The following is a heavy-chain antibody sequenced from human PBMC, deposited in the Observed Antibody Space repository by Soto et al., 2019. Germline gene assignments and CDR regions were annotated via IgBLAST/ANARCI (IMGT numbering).Heavy chain of an antibody. D-gene: IGHD3-22*01. CDR2: IDWDDDK. CDR3: ARSIPTYYYDSSGPYYFDY. Sequence: SGPTLVNPTQTLTLTCSFSGFSLSTRGVGVGWIRQPPGKALEWLALIDWDDDKYYSTSLKTRLTISKDTSKNQVVLTMTNMDPVDTATYYCARSIPTYYYDSSGPYYFDYWGQGTLVTVSS. V-gene: IGHV2-70*01. J-gene: IGHJ4*02. CDR1: GFSLSTRGVG.